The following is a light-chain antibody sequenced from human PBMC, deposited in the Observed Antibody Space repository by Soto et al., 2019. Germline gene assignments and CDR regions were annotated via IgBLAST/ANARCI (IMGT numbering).Light chain of an antibody. Sequence: DIVMTQSPATMSASPGERATLSCRASQSVSSNLAWYQQKPGQAPRLLIYGASTRATGIPARFSGSGSGTDFTLTISSLEPEDFATYSCQQTYRTPLTFGGGTKVDIK. CDR2: GAS. CDR3: QQTYRTPLT. CDR1: QSVSSN. V-gene: IGKV3-15*01. J-gene: IGKJ4*01.